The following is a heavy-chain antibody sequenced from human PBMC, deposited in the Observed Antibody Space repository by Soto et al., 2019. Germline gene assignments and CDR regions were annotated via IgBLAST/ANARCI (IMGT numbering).Heavy chain of an antibody. CDR1: GFTFSSYA. CDR3: AKNLGSSWHYGMDV. V-gene: IGHV3-23*01. Sequence: GGSLRLSCAASGFTFSSYAMSWVRQAPGKGLEWVSTISGSGASTDFGDSVKGRLIISRDNSKNSLSMQMNSLRAEDTAVYYCAKNLGSSWHYGMDVWGHGTTVTVSS. J-gene: IGHJ6*02. D-gene: IGHD6-13*01. CDR2: ISGSGAST.